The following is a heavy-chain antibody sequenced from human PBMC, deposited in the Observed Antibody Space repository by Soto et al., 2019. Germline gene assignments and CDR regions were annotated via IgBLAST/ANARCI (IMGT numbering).Heavy chain of an antibody. J-gene: IGHJ3*02. CDR3: ARSPYYDILTGYYKGAAFDI. CDR2: IIPIFGTA. Sequence: SVNVSCKASAGTFSSYASSWVRQAPGQGLEWMGGIIPIFGTANYAQKFQGRVTITADESTSTAYMELSSLRSEDTAVYYCARSPYYDILTGYYKGAAFDIWG. CDR1: AGTFSSYA. V-gene: IGHV1-69*01. D-gene: IGHD3-9*01.